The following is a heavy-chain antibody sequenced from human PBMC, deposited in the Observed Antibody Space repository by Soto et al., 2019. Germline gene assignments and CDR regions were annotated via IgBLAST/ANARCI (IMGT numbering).Heavy chain of an antibody. CDR2: ISGSGGST. D-gene: IGHD2-15*01. V-gene: IGHV3-23*01. CDR1: GFTFSTYA. Sequence: EVQLLESGGGLVQPGGSLRLSCAASGFTFSTYAMSWVRQAPGKGLEWVSAISGSGGSTYYADSVKGRFTISRDNSKNTLFLQMNSLRAEDTDVYYCAKVDCSGGSCYGGYYYYGMDVWGQWTTVTVSS. CDR3: AKVDCSGGSCYGGYYYYGMDV. J-gene: IGHJ6*02.